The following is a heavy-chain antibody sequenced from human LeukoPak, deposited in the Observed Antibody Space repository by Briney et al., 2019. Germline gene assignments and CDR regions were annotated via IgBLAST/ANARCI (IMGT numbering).Heavy chain of an antibody. J-gene: IGHJ3*02. CDR1: GGSFSGYY. CDR2: INHSGST. Sequence: SETLSLTCGVYGGSFSGYYWSWIRQPPGKGLEWIGEINHSGSTNYNPSLKSRVTISVDTSKNQFSLKLSSVTAADTAVYYCARKHLPVTRGGASYIWGQGTMVTVSS. CDR3: ARKHLPVTRGGASYI. D-gene: IGHD4-23*01. V-gene: IGHV4-34*01.